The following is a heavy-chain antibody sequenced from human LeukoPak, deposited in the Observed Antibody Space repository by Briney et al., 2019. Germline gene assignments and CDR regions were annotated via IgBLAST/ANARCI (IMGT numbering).Heavy chain of an antibody. CDR3: ARRRYSSSSYYRYNWFDP. CDR1: GYSFTSYW. CDR2: IYPGDSDT. Sequence: GESLKISCKGSGYSFTSYWIGWVRQMPGKGLEWMGIIYPGDSDTRYSPSFQGQVTISADKSISTAYLQWSSLKASDTAMYYCARRRYSSSSYYRYNWFDPWGQGTLVTVSS. J-gene: IGHJ5*02. V-gene: IGHV5-51*01. D-gene: IGHD6-6*01.